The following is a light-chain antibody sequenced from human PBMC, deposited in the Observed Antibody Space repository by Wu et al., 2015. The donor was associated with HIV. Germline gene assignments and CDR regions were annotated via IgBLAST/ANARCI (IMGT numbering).Light chain of an antibody. J-gene: IGKJ4*01. CDR3: QQYNDWPFT. Sequence: IVLTQSPATLSLSPGERATLSCRASQSLGTNLAWYQQKPGQVPRLLIYGASTRATSIPGRFSGSESGTEFTLTISSMQSEDFAVYYCQQYNDWPFTFGGGTKVEIK. CDR2: GAS. CDR1: QSLGTN. V-gene: IGKV3-15*01.